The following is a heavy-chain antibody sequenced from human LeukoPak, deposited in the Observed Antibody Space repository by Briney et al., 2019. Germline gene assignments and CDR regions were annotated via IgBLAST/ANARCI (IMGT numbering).Heavy chain of an antibody. J-gene: IGHJ4*02. CDR1: GGSISSSSYY. D-gene: IGHD2-2*01. CDR2: IYYSGST. Sequence: SETLSLTRTVSGGSISSSSYYWGWIRQPPGKGLEWIGSIYYSGSTYYNPSLKSRVTISVDTSKNQFSLKLSSVTAADTAVYYCARGYCSSTSCYGWPPTFDYWGQGTLVTVSS. V-gene: IGHV4-39*07. CDR3: ARGYCSSTSCYGWPPTFDY.